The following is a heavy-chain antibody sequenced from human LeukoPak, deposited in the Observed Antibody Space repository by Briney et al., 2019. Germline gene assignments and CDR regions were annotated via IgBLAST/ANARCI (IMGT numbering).Heavy chain of an antibody. CDR2: INPNSGGT. D-gene: IGHD4-11*01. CDR3: ARVTTNDSYYYYCMDV. V-gene: IGHV1-2*02. Sequence: ASVKVSCKVSGYTFTNYYIHWVRQAPGQGLEWMGWINPNSGGTSAAQKFQGRVTMTGDTSISTAHMELSRLRSDDTAVYYCARVTTNDSYYYYCMDVWGKGTTVTVSS. CDR1: GYTFTNYY. J-gene: IGHJ6*03.